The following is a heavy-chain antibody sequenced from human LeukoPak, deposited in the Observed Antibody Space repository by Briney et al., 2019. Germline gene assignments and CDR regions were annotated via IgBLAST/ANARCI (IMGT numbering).Heavy chain of an antibody. CDR3: AKSQTMIVVVITSFDY. Sequence: GGSLRLSCVASGFTFSSHLMHWVRQAPGKGLVWVSRISSDGTYTNYADSVKGRFTISRDNSKNTLYLQMNSLRAEDTAVYYCAKSQTMIVVVITSFDYWGQGTLVTVSS. D-gene: IGHD3-22*01. J-gene: IGHJ4*02. CDR1: GFTFSSHL. V-gene: IGHV3-74*01. CDR2: ISSDGTYT.